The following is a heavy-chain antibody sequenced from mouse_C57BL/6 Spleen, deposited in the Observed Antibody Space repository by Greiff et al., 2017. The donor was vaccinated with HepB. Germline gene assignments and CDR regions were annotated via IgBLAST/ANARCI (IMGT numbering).Heavy chain of an antibody. Sequence: QVHVKQSGAELVKPGASVKISCKASGYAFSSYWMNWVKQRPGKGLEWIGQIYPGDGDTNYNGKFKGKATLTADKSSSTAYMQLSSLTSEDSAVYFCARGATGSSPLGYWGQGTTLTVSS. CDR1: GYAFSSYW. D-gene: IGHD1-1*01. J-gene: IGHJ2*01. V-gene: IGHV1-80*01. CDR3: ARGATGSSPLGY. CDR2: IYPGDGDT.